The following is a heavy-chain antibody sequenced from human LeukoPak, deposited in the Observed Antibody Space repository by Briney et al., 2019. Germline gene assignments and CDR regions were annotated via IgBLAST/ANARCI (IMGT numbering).Heavy chain of an antibody. CDR3: ARDYRGYGVQGYYYYYMDV. CDR1: GFTFSSYW. J-gene: IGHJ6*03. D-gene: IGHD5-12*01. V-gene: IGHV3-7*03. Sequence: GGSLRLSCAASGFTFSSYWMSWVRQAPGKGLEWVANIKQDGSEKYYVDSVKGRFTISRDNAKNSLYLQMNSLRAEDTAVYYCARDYRGYGVQGYYYYYMDVWGKGTTVTISS. CDR2: IKQDGSEK.